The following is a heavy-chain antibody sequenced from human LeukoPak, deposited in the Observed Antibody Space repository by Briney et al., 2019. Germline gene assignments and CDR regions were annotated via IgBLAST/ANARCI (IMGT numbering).Heavy chain of an antibody. D-gene: IGHD3-22*01. J-gene: IGHJ4*02. Sequence: PGGSLRLSCEASGFTFDEYGMSWVRQAPGKGLEWVSAISGSGGSTYYADSVKGRFTISRDNSKNTLYLQMNSLRAEDTAVYYCAKDTYYYDSSGYSGPALGYWGQGTLVTVSS. CDR1: GFTFDEYG. CDR3: AKDTYYYDSSGYSGPALGY. CDR2: ISGSGGST. V-gene: IGHV3-23*01.